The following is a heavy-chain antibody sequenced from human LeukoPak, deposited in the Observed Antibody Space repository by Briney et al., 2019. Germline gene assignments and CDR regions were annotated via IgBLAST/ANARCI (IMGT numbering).Heavy chain of an antibody. D-gene: IGHD3-22*01. CDR1: GYTFTSYY. CDR3: ARDMGGGYAYFYYMDV. V-gene: IGHV1-69*05. CDR2: IIPLFGIT. Sequence: SVKVSCKASGYTFTSYYMHWVRQAPGQGLEWMGGIIPLFGITNYAQKFQGRVTITTDESTTTAYMELSSLRSEDTAVYYCARDMGGGYAYFYYMDVWGKGTTVTVSS. J-gene: IGHJ6*03.